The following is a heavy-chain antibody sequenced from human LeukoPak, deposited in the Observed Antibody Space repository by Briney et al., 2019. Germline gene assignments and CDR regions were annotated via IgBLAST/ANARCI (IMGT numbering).Heavy chain of an antibody. D-gene: IGHD5-24*01. CDR2: FDPEDGET. J-gene: IGHJ4*02. CDR3: ARDISPPVEMATNPPGY. CDR1: GYTLTELS. V-gene: IGHV1-24*01. Sequence: ASVKVSCKVSGYTLTELSMHWVRQAPGKGLEWMGGFDPEDGETIYAQKFQGRVTMTEDTSTSTAYMELRSLRSDDTAVYYCARDISPPVEMATNPPGYWGQGTLVTVSS.